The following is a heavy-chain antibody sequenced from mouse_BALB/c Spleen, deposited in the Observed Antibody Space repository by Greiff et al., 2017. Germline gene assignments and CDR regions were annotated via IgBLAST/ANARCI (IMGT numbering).Heavy chain of an antibody. Sequence: EVQVVESGGGLVKPGGSLKLSCAASGFTFSSYAMSWVRQTPEKRLEWVASISSGGSTYYPDSVKGRFTISRDKARDILYLQMSSLRSEDTAMYYCARDYYGSSFAYWGQGTLVTVSA. CDR3: ARDYYGSSFAY. CDR2: ISSGGST. J-gene: IGHJ3*01. D-gene: IGHD1-1*01. CDR1: GFTFSSYA. V-gene: IGHV5-6-5*01.